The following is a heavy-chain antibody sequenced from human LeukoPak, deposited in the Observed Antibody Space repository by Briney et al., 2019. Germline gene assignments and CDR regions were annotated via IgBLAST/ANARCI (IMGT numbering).Heavy chain of an antibody. Sequence: ASVKVSCKASGGTFSSYAISWVRQAPGQGLEWMGGIIPISGTANYAQKFQGRVTITADESTSTAYMELSSLRSEDTAVYYCAGVLSYYYYGMDVWGQGTTVTVSS. V-gene: IGHV1-69*13. D-gene: IGHD2-8*02. CDR1: GGTFSSYA. CDR2: IIPISGTA. CDR3: AGVLSYYYYGMDV. J-gene: IGHJ6*02.